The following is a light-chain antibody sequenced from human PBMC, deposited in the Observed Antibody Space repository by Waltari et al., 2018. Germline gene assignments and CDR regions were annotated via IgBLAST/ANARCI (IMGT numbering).Light chain of an antibody. CDR2: DVS. Sequence: HSALTQPAPVSGSPGQSITISCTGTSSYVGGYNYVSWYQQHPGKAPKLMIFDVSFRPSGISNRFSGSKSGNTASLTISGLQAEDEADYYCSSYISSDTLELFGGGTSLTVL. V-gene: IGLV2-14*03. CDR3: SSYISSDTLEL. CDR1: SSYVGGYNY. J-gene: IGLJ2*01.